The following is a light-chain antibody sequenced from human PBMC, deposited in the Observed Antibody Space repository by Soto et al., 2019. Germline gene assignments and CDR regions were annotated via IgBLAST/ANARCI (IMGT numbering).Light chain of an antibody. V-gene: IGLV2-14*01. J-gene: IGLJ1*01. Sequence: QSVLTQPASVSGSAGQSITSSCTGTSSDVGGYNYVSWYQQHPGKAPKLMIYDVSNRPSGVSNRFSGSKSGNTASLTISGLQAEDEADYYCSSYTSSSTLEGFGTGTKVTVL. CDR1: SSDVGGYNY. CDR3: SSYTSSSTLEG. CDR2: DVS.